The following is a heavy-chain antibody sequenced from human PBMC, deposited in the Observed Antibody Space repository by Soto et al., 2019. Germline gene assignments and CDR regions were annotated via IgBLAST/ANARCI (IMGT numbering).Heavy chain of an antibody. V-gene: IGHV4-31*03. D-gene: IGHD3-22*01. Sequence: QVQLQESGPGLVKPSQTLSLTCTVSGGSISSGGYYWSWMRQHPGKGLEGIGYIYYSGSTYYNPSLKSRVTISVDTSKNQFSLKLTSVTAADTAVYYCAMGGDYYDSSGYPQGFDYWGQGTLVTVSS. CDR1: GGSISSGGYY. CDR2: IYYSGST. J-gene: IGHJ4*02. CDR3: AMGGDYYDSSGYPQGFDY.